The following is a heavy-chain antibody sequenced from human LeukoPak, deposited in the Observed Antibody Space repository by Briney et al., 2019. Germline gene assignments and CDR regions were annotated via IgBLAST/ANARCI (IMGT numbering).Heavy chain of an antibody. Sequence: ASVKVSCKASGYTFINYGITWVRQAAGQGLEWMGWINPNSGGTNYAQKFQGRVTMTRDTSMSTACMELSRLRSDDTAVYYCARPDDGTSIPGYWGQGTLVTVSS. V-gene: IGHV1-2*02. D-gene: IGHD2-2*01. CDR1: GYTFINYG. J-gene: IGHJ4*02. CDR2: INPNSGGT. CDR3: ARPDDGTSIPGY.